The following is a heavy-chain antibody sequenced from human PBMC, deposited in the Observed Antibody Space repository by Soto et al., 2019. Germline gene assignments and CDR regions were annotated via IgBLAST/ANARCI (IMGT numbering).Heavy chain of an antibody. D-gene: IGHD1-7*01. CDR2: TYYRSRWYN. Sequence: LQTLSLTCASSGGSVSRNSAAWNWIRLSPSRGLEWLARTYYRSRWYNDYAVSVRSRITVNPDTSKNQFSLQLTSVTPEDTAVYYCAGTTSHQWYYMDVWGKGTTVTVSS. V-gene: IGHV6-1*01. CDR3: AGTTSHQWYYMDV. J-gene: IGHJ6*03. CDR1: GGSVSRNSAA.